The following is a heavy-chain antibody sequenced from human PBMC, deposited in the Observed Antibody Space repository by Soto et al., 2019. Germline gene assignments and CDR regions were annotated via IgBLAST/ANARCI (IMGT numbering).Heavy chain of an antibody. D-gene: IGHD2-15*01. V-gene: IGHV3-30-3*01. CDR2: ISYDGNNK. J-gene: IGHJ6*02. CDR3: ARAGCDGCTCYTQVGRPYGMDV. CDR1: GFTFSNYA. Sequence: GGSLRLSCAASGFTFSNYAMYWVRQAPGKGLEWVAVISYDGNNKYYADSVKGRFTISRDNSKNTLYLQMNSLRAEDTAVYYCARAGCDGCTCYTQVGRPYGMDVWGQGNTVTVSS.